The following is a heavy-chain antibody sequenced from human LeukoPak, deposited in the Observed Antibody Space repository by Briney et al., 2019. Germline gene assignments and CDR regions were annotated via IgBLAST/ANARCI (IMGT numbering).Heavy chain of an antibody. CDR2: ISWDGGST. D-gene: IGHD6-19*01. CDR3: ARGRGVSSGWYFDY. CDR1: GFTFDDYA. Sequence: GGSLRLSCAASGFTFDDYAMHWVRQAPGKGLEWVSLISWDGGSTYYADSVKGRFTISRDNSKNSLYLQMNSLRAGDTAVYYCARGRGVSSGWYFDYWGQGTLVTVSS. J-gene: IGHJ4*02. V-gene: IGHV3-43D*03.